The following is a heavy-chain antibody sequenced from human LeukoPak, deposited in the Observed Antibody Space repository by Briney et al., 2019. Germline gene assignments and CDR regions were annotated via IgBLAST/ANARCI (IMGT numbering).Heavy chain of an antibody. CDR1: GGSFSGYY. Sequence: PSETLSLTCAVYGGSFSGYYWSWIRQPPGKGLEWIGEINHSGSTNYNPSLKSRVTISVDTSKNQFSLKLSSVTAADTAVYYCATDFYCSGGSCYWEYFQHWGQGTLVTVSS. V-gene: IGHV4-34*01. J-gene: IGHJ1*01. CDR2: INHSGST. D-gene: IGHD2-15*01. CDR3: ATDFYCSGGSCYWEYFQH.